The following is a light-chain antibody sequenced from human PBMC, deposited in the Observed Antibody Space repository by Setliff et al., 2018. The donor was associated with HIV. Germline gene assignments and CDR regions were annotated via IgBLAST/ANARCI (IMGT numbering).Light chain of an antibody. Sequence: SYELTQPPSVSVAPGKTARITCGGNNIETKSVHWYQQKPGQAPVLVISYDTDRPSGIPERISGSNSGNPATLTISRVEAGDEAVYYCQVRDSSRDHPGVVFGGGTKVTVL. V-gene: IGLV3-21*04. CDR3: QVRDSSRDHPGVV. CDR2: YDT. J-gene: IGLJ2*01. CDR1: NIETKS.